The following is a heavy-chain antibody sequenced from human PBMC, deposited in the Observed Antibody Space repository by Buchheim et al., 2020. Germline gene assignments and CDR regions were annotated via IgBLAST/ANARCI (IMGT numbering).Heavy chain of an antibody. V-gene: IGHV7-4-1*02. CDR2: INTNTGNP. D-gene: IGHD2-8*01. CDR1: GNILIRNA. CDR3: ARDGFNGNAFDI. Sequence: QVQLVQSESELKKPGASVKVSCKASGNILIRNALNWVRQAPGQGLEWMGWINTNTGNPSYAQAFTGRFVFPFATSVSTAYLQISSLKAEDTALYYCARDGFNGNAFDIWGQGT. J-gene: IGHJ3*02.